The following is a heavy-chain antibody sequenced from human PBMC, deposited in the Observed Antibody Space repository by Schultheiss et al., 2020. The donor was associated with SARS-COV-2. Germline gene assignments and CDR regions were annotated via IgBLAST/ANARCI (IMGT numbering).Heavy chain of an antibody. D-gene: IGHD3-10*01. CDR2: ISSSGSTI. V-gene: IGHV3-48*04. Sequence: GGSLRLSCAASGFTFSSYAMSWVRQAPGKGLEWVSYISSSGSTIYYADSVKGRFTISRDNAKNSLYLQMNSLRAEDTAVYYCARHYGSGSYYTADYYYYMDVWGKGTTVTVSS. CDR1: GFTFSSYA. CDR3: ARHYGSGSYYTADYYYYMDV. J-gene: IGHJ6*03.